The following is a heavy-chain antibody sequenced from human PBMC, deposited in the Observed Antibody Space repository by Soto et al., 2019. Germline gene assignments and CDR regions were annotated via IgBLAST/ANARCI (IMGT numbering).Heavy chain of an antibody. J-gene: IGHJ6*04. CDR3: ARLISVVAAPPYFLDV. CDR2: IYYSGST. Sequence: QVQLQESGPGLVKPSQTLSLTCTVSGGSISSGGYYWSWIRQHPGKGLEWIGYIYYSGSTYYNPSLKSRVTISVDTSKNQFSLKLSSVTAADTAVYYCARLISVVAAPPYFLDVWGKGTTVTVSS. CDR1: GGSISSGGYY. D-gene: IGHD2-15*01. V-gene: IGHV4-31*03.